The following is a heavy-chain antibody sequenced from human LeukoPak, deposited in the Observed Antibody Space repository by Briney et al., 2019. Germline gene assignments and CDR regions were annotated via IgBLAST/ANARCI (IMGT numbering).Heavy chain of an antibody. CDR2: INDRGHT. D-gene: IGHD1-14*01. Sequence: SETLSLTCAVYGVSFYGYHWNWIRQSPDKGLEWIGEINDRGHTNYNPSLKSRVTISADTSRKQFSLKLTSVPAADTAVYYCARDPTTEVDVPYYFDFWGQGTLVAVSS. V-gene: IGHV4-34*01. CDR1: GVSFYGYH. CDR3: ARDPTTEVDVPYYFDF. J-gene: IGHJ4*02.